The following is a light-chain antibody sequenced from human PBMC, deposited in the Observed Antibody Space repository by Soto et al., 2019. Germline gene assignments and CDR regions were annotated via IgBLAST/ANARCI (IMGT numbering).Light chain of an antibody. CDR3: SSYTSSSPLYV. CDR1: SSDVGGYNY. V-gene: IGLV2-14*01. J-gene: IGLJ1*01. CDR2: EVS. Sequence: QSVLTQPASVSGSPGQSITISSTGTSSDVGGYNYVSWYQQHPGKAPKLMIYEVSNRPSGVSNRFSGSKSGNTASLTISGLQAEDEADYYCSSYTSSSPLYVFGTGTKATVL.